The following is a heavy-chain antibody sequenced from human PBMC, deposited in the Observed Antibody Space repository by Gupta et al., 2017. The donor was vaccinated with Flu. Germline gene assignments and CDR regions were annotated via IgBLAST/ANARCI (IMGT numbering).Heavy chain of an antibody. D-gene: IGHD1-26*01. V-gene: IGHV3-21*01. J-gene: IGHJ4*02. CDR1: GFSFSTYS. Sequence: EVQLVESEGGLVKPGGSLRLSCAASGFSFSTYSMNWVRQAPGKGLEWVSFISSSSSYIYYAESVRGRFTISRDNAKNSVYLQMNSLRAEDTAVYYCARTWDTRDSSDYWGQGTLVTVSS. CDR3: ARTWDTRDSSDY. CDR2: ISSSSSYI.